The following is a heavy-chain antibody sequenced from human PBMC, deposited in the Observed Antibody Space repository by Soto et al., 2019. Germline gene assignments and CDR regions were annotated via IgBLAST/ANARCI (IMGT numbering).Heavy chain of an antibody. J-gene: IGHJ5*02. Sequence: QVQLVQSGAEVKKPGSSVKVSCKASGGTFSSYTISWVRQAPGQGLEWMGRIIPILGIADYAQKFQGRVTITADKSTSTAYMEMSSLRSEDTAVYYCADRGSLYPWGQGTLVTVSS. CDR1: GGTFSSYT. CDR2: IIPILGIA. D-gene: IGHD1-26*01. CDR3: ADRGSLYP. V-gene: IGHV1-69*02.